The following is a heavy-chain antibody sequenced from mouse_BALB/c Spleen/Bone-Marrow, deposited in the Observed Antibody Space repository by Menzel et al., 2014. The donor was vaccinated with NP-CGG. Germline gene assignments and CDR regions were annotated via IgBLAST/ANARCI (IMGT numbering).Heavy chain of an antibody. Sequence: EVQLQESGPGLVKPSQSLSLTCTVTGYSITSDYAWNWIRQFPGNKLEWSFYICYSGSTSYNPSLKSRISITRDTSKNQFFLQLNSVTTEDTATYYCARNGYYYYFDYWGQGTTLTVSS. J-gene: IGHJ2*01. D-gene: IGHD2-3*01. CDR3: ARNGYYYYFDY. CDR2: ICYSGST. V-gene: IGHV3-2*02. CDR1: GYSITSDYA.